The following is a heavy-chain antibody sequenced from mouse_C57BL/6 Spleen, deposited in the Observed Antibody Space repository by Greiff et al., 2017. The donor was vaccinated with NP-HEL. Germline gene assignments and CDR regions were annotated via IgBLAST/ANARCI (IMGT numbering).Heavy chain of an antibody. CDR2: ISYDGSN. V-gene: IGHV3-6*01. Sequence: EVQLQESGPGLVKPSQSLSLTCSVTGYSITSGYYWNWIRQFPGNKLEWMGYISYDGSNNYNPSLKNRISITRDTSKNQFFLKLNSVTTEDTATYYCARDPGTSGSSYLDYWGQGTTLTVSS. J-gene: IGHJ2*01. CDR1: GYSITSGYY. CDR3: ARDPGTSGSSYLDY. D-gene: IGHD1-1*01.